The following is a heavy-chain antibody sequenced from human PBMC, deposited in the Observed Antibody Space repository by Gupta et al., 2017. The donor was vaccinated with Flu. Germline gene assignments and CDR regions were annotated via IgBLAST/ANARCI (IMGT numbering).Heavy chain of an antibody. CDR3: ARAWWIQLYTVHPSDAFDI. V-gene: IGHV3-11*05. Sequence: QVQLVESGGGLVKPGGSLRLSCAASGFTFSDYYMSWIRQAPGQGLEWVSYISSSSSYTNYADSVKGRFTISRDNAKNSLYLQMNSLRAEDTAVYYCARAWWIQLYTVHPSDAFDIWGQGTMVTVSS. CDR1: GFTFSDYY. J-gene: IGHJ3*02. D-gene: IGHD5-18*01. CDR2: ISSSSSYT.